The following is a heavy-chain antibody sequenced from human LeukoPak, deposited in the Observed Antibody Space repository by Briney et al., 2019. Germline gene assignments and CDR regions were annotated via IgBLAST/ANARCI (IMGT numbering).Heavy chain of an antibody. CDR3: ARFPSIAAAGRGYFQH. V-gene: IGHV5-51*01. J-gene: IGHJ1*01. D-gene: IGHD6-13*01. CDR2: IYPGDSDT. CDR1: GYSFTSYW. Sequence: GESLKISCKGSGYSFTSYWIGWVRQMPGKGLEWMGIIYPGDSDTRYSPSFQGRVTISADKSISTAYLQWSSLKASDTAMYYCARFPSIAAAGRGYFQHWGQGTLVTVSS.